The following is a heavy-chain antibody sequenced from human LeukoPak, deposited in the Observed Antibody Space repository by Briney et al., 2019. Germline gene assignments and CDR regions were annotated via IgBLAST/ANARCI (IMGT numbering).Heavy chain of an antibody. D-gene: IGHD1-26*01. CDR2: ISSSGSTI. CDR3: AKDIGAAGATAAFDI. V-gene: IGHV3-11*01. Sequence: GGSLRLSCAASGFTFSDYYMSWIRQAPGKGLEWVSYISSSGSTIYYADSVKGRFTISRDNAKNSLYLQMNSLRAEDTALYYCAKDIGAAGATAAFDIWGQGTMVTVSS. CDR1: GFTFSDYY. J-gene: IGHJ3*02.